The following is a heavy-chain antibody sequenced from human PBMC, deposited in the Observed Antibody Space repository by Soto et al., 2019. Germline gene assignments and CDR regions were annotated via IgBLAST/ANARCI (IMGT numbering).Heavy chain of an antibody. D-gene: IGHD3-22*01. V-gene: IGHV1-69*13. Sequence: AASVKVSCKASGGTFSSYAISWVRQAPGQGLEWMGGTIPIFGTANYAQKFQGRVTITADESTSTAYMELSSLRSEDTAVYYCATGYYYDSSGPLDAFDIWGQGTMVTVSS. CDR1: GGTFSSYA. J-gene: IGHJ3*02. CDR3: ATGYYYDSSGPLDAFDI. CDR2: TIPIFGTA.